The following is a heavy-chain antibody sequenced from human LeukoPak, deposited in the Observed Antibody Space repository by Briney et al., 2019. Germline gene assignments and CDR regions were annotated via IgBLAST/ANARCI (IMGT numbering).Heavy chain of an antibody. CDR2: ISGSGGST. V-gene: IGHV3-23*01. D-gene: IGHD6-13*01. CDR3: AKGTLLYSSSWYYFDY. Sequence: GGSLRLSCAASGFTFSSYAMSWVGQAPGKGLEWVAAISGSGGSTYYADSVKGRFTISRDNSKNTLYLQMNSLRAEDTAVYYCAKGTLLYSSSWYYFDYWGQGTLVTVSS. CDR1: GFTFSSYA. J-gene: IGHJ4*02.